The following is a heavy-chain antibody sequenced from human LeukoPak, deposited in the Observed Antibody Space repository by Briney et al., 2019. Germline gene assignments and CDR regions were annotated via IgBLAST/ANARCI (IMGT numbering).Heavy chain of an antibody. V-gene: IGHV3-20*04. Sequence: GGSLRLSCASSGFTLDDYGMSWVRQAPGKGLEWVSGINWNGGSTGYADSVKGRFTISRDNAKNSLYLQMNSLRVEDTALYYCARGLFSGSPGFSYYFDYWGQGTLVTVSS. CDR1: GFTLDDYG. J-gene: IGHJ4*02. CDR2: INWNGGST. CDR3: ARGLFSGSPGFSYYFDY. D-gene: IGHD1-26*01.